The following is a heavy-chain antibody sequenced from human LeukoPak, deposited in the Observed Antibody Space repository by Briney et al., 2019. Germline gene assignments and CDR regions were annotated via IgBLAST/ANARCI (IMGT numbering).Heavy chain of an antibody. D-gene: IGHD2-21*02. J-gene: IGHJ3*02. CDR2: IYYSGGT. Sequence: SETLSLTCTVSGGSISSRSYYWGWIRQPPGKGLEWIGSIYYSGGTYYNPSLKSRVTISVDTSKNQFSLKVTSVTAADTAVYYCARACGGDCFVVDAFDIWGQGTMVTVSS. CDR3: ARACGGDCFVVDAFDI. CDR1: GGSISSRSYY. V-gene: IGHV4-39*01.